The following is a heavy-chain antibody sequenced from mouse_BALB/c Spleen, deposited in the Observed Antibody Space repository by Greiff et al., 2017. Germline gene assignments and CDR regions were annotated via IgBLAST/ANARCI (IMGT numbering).Heavy chain of an antibody. D-gene: IGHD4-1*01. CDR1: GYTFTDYA. V-gene: IGHV1-67*01. Sequence: VQLQESGAELVRPGVSVKISCKGSGYTFTDYAMHWVKQSHAKSLEWIGVISTYYGDARYNQKFRDKATLTADKSSSTAYMQLSSLTSEDSAVYYCARSWDFDYWGQGTTLTVSS. CDR2: ISTYYGDA. CDR3: ARSWDFDY. J-gene: IGHJ2*01.